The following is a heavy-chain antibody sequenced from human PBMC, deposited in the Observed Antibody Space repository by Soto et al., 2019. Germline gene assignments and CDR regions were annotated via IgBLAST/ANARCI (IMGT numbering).Heavy chain of an antibody. J-gene: IGHJ4*02. V-gene: IGHV1-2*02. Sequence: ASVKVSCKASGYTFTGYYMHWVRQAPGQGLEWMGWINPNSGGTNYAQKFQGRVTMTRDTSISTAYMELSRLRSDDTAVYYCASQRYCSSPSCYPTDYWGQGTLVTVSS. D-gene: IGHD2-2*01. CDR3: ASQRYCSSPSCYPTDY. CDR1: GYTFTGYY. CDR2: INPNSGGT.